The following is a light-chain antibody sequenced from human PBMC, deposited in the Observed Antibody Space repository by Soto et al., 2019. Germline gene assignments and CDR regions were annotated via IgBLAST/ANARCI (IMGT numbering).Light chain of an antibody. CDR1: QDISNY. Sequence: DNQMTQSPSSLSASVGDRVIITCQASQDISNYLNWYQQKPGKAPKLLIYDASNLETGVPSRFSGSGSGTDFTFTISSLQPEDIATYYCQQYDDFPRTVGQGTKVDSK. V-gene: IGKV1-33*01. CDR3: QQYDDFPRT. CDR2: DAS. J-gene: IGKJ1*01.